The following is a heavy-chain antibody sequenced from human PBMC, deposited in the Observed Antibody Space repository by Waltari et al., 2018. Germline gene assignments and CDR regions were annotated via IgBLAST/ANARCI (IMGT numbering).Heavy chain of an antibody. D-gene: IGHD3-22*01. J-gene: IGHJ4*02. CDR2: RLPILGTA. CDR3: ARGGGYDSSGYYTYFDY. CDR1: GGTFSSYA. V-gene: IGHV1-69*01. Sequence: QVQLVQSGAEVKKPGSSVKVSCKASGGTFSSYAISWVRQAPGQGLEWMGGRLPILGTANYAQKFQGRVTITADESTSTADMELSSLRSEDTAVYYCARGGGYDSSGYYTYFDYWGQGTLVTVSS.